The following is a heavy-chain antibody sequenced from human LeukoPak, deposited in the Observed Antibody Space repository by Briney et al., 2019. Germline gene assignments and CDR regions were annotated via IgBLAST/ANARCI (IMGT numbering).Heavy chain of an antibody. J-gene: IGHJ5*02. CDR1: GFTFSNYD. Sequence: GGSLRLSCAASGFTFSNYDMSWVRQAPGKGLEWVSSISDSGGSTYYADSVKGRFTISKDNSKNTLYLQMTNLRAADTAVYYCAKDLSRAVAADWFDPWDQGSLVTVSS. V-gene: IGHV3-23*01. CDR3: AKDLSRAVAADWFDP. D-gene: IGHD6-19*01. CDR2: ISDSGGST.